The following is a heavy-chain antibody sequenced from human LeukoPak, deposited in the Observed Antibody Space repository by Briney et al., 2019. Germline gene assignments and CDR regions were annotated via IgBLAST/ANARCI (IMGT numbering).Heavy chain of an antibody. CDR3: ARGILGYCSGGSCYRKIYYYYGMDV. CDR1: GYTFTSYD. Sequence: ASVKVSCKASGYTFTSYDINWVRQATGQGLEWMGWMNPNSGNTGYAQKFQGRVTMTRNTSISTACMELSSLRSEDTAVYYCARGILGYCSGGSCYRKIYYYYGMDVWGQGTTVTVSS. D-gene: IGHD2-15*01. J-gene: IGHJ6*02. V-gene: IGHV1-8*01. CDR2: MNPNSGNT.